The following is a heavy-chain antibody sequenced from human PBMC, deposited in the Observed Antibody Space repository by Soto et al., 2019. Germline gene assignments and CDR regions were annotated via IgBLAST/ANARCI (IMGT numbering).Heavy chain of an antibody. CDR3: ARGIATGQLDP. D-gene: IGHD2-15*01. CDR1: GYTFTRYT. V-gene: IGHV1-3*01. CDR2: INPDNGHT. Sequence: QVQLVQSGAEVKKPGASVKISCKASGYTFTRYTMNWVRQAPGQRLEWMGWINPDNGHTKSSQKFQDRVIITRDTSASTAYMDLSSRSTEDTAVYYCARGIATGQLDPWGQGTLVTVSS. J-gene: IGHJ5*02.